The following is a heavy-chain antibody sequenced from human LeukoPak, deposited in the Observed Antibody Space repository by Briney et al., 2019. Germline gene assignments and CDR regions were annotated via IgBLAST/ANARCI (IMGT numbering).Heavy chain of an antibody. V-gene: IGHV3-21*01. Sequence: PGGSLRLSCAASRFTFSSYTMNWVRQAPGKGLEWVASISSSSSYIYYADSVKGRFTISRDNAKNSLYLQMNSLRAEDTAVYYCARDLPRAYYYDSSGYPGWGQGTLVTVSS. J-gene: IGHJ4*02. CDR1: RFTFSSYT. CDR2: ISSSSSYI. D-gene: IGHD3-22*01. CDR3: ARDLPRAYYYDSSGYPG.